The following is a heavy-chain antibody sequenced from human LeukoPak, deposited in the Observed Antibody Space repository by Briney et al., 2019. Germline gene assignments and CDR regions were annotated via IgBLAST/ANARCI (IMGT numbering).Heavy chain of an antibody. CDR3: ARDPYGTWYFDL. V-gene: IGHV4-61*01. J-gene: IGHJ2*01. D-gene: IGHD3-10*01. CDR2: FYYSGST. Sequence: SETLSLTCTVSGGSVTSGSYYWSWIRQPPGEGLEWVGYFYYSGSTNYNPSLKSRVTISVDTSKNQFSLKLSSVTAADTAVYYCARDPYGTWYFDLWGRGTLVTVSS. CDR1: GGSVTSGSYY.